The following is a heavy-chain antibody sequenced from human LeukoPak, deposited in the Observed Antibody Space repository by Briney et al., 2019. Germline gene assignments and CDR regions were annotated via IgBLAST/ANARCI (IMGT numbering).Heavy chain of an antibody. CDR1: GFTFSSYS. V-gene: IGHV3-48*01. CDR2: ISSSSTNI. D-gene: IGHD5-12*01. J-gene: IGHJ4*02. CDR3: ASGSRRFDY. Sequence: GGSLRLSCAASGFTFSSYSMNWVRQAPGKGLEWVSYISSSSTNIYYADSVKGRFTISRDNAKNSLCLQMNSLRAEDTAVYYCASGSRRFDYWGQGTLVTISS.